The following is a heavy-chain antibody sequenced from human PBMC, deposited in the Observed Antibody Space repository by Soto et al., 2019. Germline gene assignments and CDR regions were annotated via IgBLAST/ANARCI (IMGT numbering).Heavy chain of an antibody. CDR1: GVPFCSYG. V-gene: IGHV3-33*01. D-gene: IGHD6-19*01. CDR2: IWYDGSST. Sequence: GGSLRISCAASGVPFCSYGMHWVRQAPGKGLEWVAVIWYDGSSTSYADSVKGRFTISRDNAKNTPYLQMNSLRAEDTAVYYCARVGIAVAGGFDYWGQGTLVTVSS. J-gene: IGHJ4*02. CDR3: ARVGIAVAGGFDY.